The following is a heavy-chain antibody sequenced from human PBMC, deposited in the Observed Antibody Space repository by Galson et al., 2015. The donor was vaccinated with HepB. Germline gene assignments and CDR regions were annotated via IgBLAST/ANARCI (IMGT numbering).Heavy chain of an antibody. Sequence: SLRLSCAGPGFIFRHHAMAWIRQAPGKGLEWVSGINGRGSTRSYSDAVKGRFSISRDNSQGTVFLQMDNLRAEDTAVYNCVKEGSWFGGDWFDPWGQGALVTVS. V-gene: IGHV3-23*01. CDR2: INGRGSTR. J-gene: IGHJ5*02. CDR1: GFIFRHHA. CDR3: VKEGSWFGGDWFDP. D-gene: IGHD3-16*01.